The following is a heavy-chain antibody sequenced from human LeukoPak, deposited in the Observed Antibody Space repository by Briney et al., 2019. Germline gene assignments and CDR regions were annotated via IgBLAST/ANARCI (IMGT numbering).Heavy chain of an antibody. CDR3: ARRGSSSTYYYGMDV. D-gene: IGHD6-6*01. CDR2: INPSGGST. V-gene: IGHV1-46*01. Sequence: ASVKVSCKASGYTFTSYYMHWVRQAPGQGLEWMGIINPSGGSTSYAQKFQSRVTMTRDTSTSTVYMELSSLRSEDSAVYYCARRGSSSTYYYGMDVWGQGTTVTVSS. CDR1: GYTFTSYY. J-gene: IGHJ6*02.